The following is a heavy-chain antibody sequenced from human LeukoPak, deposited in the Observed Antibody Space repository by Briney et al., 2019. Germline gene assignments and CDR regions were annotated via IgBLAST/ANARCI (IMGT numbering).Heavy chain of an antibody. Sequence: PGRSLRLSCAASGFTFSSYAMHWVRQAPGKGLEWVAVISYDGSNKYYADSVKGRFTISRGNSKNTLYVQMNSLRAADTAVYYCARAVTYDSNGSLTYYFDYWGQGTLVTVSS. CDR3: ARAVTYDSNGSLTYYFDY. J-gene: IGHJ4*02. V-gene: IGHV3-30-3*01. D-gene: IGHD3-22*01. CDR1: GFTFSSYA. CDR2: ISYDGSNK.